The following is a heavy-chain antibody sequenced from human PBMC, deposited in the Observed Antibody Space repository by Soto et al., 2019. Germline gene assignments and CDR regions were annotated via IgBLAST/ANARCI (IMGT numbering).Heavy chain of an antibody. CDR1: GGSISGYY. D-gene: IGHD4-17*01. CDR2: VWYDGST. V-gene: IGHV4-59*01. CDR3: ARLPWAGYGGIFDP. J-gene: IGHJ5*02. Sequence: QVQLQESGPGLVKPSETLSLTCTVSGGSISGYYWSWIRQPPGKGLEWIGYVWYDGSTNYNPSLKCRVTLYLDTSQDPFSLKRSSLTAADTAVYYCARLPWAGYGGIFDPWGQGTLVTVSS.